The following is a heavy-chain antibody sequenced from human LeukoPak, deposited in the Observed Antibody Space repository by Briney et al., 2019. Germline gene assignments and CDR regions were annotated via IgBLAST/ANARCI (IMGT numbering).Heavy chain of an antibody. CDR3: ARGIAQTTLNAFDI. D-gene: IGHD4-11*01. CDR1: GFTFNTYA. Sequence: GRSLRLSCAASGFTFNTYALHWVRQAPGKGLEWLALISYDGSNTDYADSAKGRFTISRDNSKNTLYLQMNSLRAEDTAAYYCARGIAQTTLNAFDIWGQGTVVTVSS. V-gene: IGHV3-30*04. CDR2: ISYDGSNT. J-gene: IGHJ3*02.